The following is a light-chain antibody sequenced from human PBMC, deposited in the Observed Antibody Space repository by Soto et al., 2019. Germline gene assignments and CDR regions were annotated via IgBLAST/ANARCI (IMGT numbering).Light chain of an antibody. Sequence: DIQMTQSQSSVSASVGDRVTVTCRASQGISSWLAWYQKKPGKAPKLLIYAASSLQSGVPSRFSGSGSGTDFTLTISSLQPEDCAIYFCQQANSFPITFGQGTRVEIK. CDR3: QQANSFPIT. CDR2: AAS. J-gene: IGKJ5*01. V-gene: IGKV1-12*01. CDR1: QGISSW.